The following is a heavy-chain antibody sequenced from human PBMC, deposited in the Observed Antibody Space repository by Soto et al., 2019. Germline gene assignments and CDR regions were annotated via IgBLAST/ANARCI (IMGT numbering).Heavy chain of an antibody. CDR2: IYYSGST. V-gene: IGHV4-59*01. CDR1: GGSISSYY. D-gene: IGHD6-19*01. CDR3: ARVYSSGWPNFDY. J-gene: IGHJ4*02. Sequence: QVQLQESGPGLVKPSETLALTCTVSGGSISSYYWSWIRQPPGKGLEWIGYIYYSGSTNYNPSLNSRVTISVDTSKNQFSLKLSPLTAGESAVYYCARVYSSGWPNFDYWGQGTLVTVSS.